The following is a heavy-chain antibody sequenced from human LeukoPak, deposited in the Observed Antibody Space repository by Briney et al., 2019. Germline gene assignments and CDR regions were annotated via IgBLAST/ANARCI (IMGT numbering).Heavy chain of an antibody. CDR3: ARASSGSYYILDY. CDR1: GFTFSSYD. D-gene: IGHD1-26*01. CDR2: ISSSGSTI. Sequence: GGSLRLSCAASGFTFSSYDMNWVRQAPGKGLEWVSYISSSGSTIYYADSVKGRLTISTDDGKNSMYLQMISVRAKDTADYYCARASSGSYYILDYWGQGTLVTVSS. V-gene: IGHV3-48*03. J-gene: IGHJ4*02.